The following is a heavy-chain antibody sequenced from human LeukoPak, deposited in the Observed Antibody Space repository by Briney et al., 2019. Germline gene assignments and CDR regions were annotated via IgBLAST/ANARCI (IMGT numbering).Heavy chain of an antibody. CDR1: GFTFSSYA. CDR3: AKVHSKYYDILTGYYEGDWFDP. CDR2: ISGSGGST. D-gene: IGHD3-9*01. V-gene: IGHV3-23*01. J-gene: IGHJ5*02. Sequence: GGSLRLSCAASGFTFSSYAMSWVRQAPGEGLEWVSAISGSGGSTYYADSVKGRFTISRDNSKNTLYLQMNSLRAEDTAVYYCAKVHSKYYDILTGYYEGDWFDPWGQGTLVTVSS.